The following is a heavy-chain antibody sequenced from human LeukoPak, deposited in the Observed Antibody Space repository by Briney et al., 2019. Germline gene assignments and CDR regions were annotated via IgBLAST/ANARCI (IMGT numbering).Heavy chain of an antibody. Sequence: PGGSLRLSCAASGFTFSSYSMHWVRQAPGKGLEWVANIKQDGSEKYYVDSVKGRFTISRDNAKNSLYLQMNSLRAEDTAVYYCARHGYYDILTGYKTPLDYWGQGTLVTVSS. CDR2: IKQDGSEK. CDR3: ARHGYYDILTGYKTPLDY. D-gene: IGHD3-9*01. CDR1: GFTFSSYS. J-gene: IGHJ4*02. V-gene: IGHV3-7*01.